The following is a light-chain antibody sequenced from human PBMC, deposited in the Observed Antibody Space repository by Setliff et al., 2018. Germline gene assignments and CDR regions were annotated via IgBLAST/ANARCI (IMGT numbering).Light chain of an antibody. V-gene: IGLV7-46*01. Sequence: QAVVTQEPSLTVSPGGTVTLTRGSSSGAVTNGHYPYWFQQRPGQAPTTLIYDTSNKYSWTPARFSGSPLGGKAALTLSGAQPEDEADYFCFLSYYGTVVFGGGTKVTVL. J-gene: IGLJ2*01. CDR2: DTS. CDR1: SGAVTNGHY. CDR3: FLSYYGTVV.